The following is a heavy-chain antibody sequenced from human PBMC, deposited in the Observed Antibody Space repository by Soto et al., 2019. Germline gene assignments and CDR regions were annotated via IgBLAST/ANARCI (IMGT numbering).Heavy chain of an antibody. J-gene: IGHJ4*02. Sequence: EVQLLESGGGLVQPGGSLRLSCAASGFSLSDYSMTWVRQTPGRGLEWVSTLTRGGTSFYADSVKGRFTISRDNSKNTVSLQMHSLRAEDTALYHCAKRATTVPTPGNYFDSWGQGTLVTVSS. CDR2: LTRGGTS. CDR3: AKRATTVPTPGNYFDS. D-gene: IGHD1-1*01. CDR1: GFSLSDYS. V-gene: IGHV3-23*01.